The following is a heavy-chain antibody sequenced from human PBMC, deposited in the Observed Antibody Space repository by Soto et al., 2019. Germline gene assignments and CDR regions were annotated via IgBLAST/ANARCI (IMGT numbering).Heavy chain of an antibody. Sequence: QVQLVQSGAEVKKPGASVKVSCKASGYTFTSYGISWVRQAPGQGLEWMGWISAYNGNTNYAQKLQGRVTMTTDTSTSTAYMELRSLRPDDTAVYYCARRGESSGWYPPYYYYYGMDVWGQGTTVTVSS. J-gene: IGHJ6*02. CDR3: ARRGESSGWYPPYYYYYGMDV. CDR1: GYTFTSYG. V-gene: IGHV1-18*01. CDR2: ISAYNGNT. D-gene: IGHD6-19*01.